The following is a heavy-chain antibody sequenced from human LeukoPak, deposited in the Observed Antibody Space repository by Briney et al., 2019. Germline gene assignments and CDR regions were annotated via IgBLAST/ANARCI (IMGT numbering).Heavy chain of an antibody. J-gene: IGHJ6*03. V-gene: IGHV3-30*04. CDR1: GFTFSSYA. Sequence: GSLRLSCAASGFTFSSYAMHWVRQAPGKGLEWVALISYGGSNKYYADSVKGRFTISRDNSKNTLCLQMNSLRTEDTAVYYCARGQRAHVEWSNYMDVWGKGTTVIVSS. CDR3: ARGQRAHVEWSNYMDV. CDR2: ISYGGSNK. D-gene: IGHD3-3*01.